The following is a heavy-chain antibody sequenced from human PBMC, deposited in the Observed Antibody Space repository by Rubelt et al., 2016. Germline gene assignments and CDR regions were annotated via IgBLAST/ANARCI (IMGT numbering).Heavy chain of an antibody. CDR1: GFTFSGYE. CDR3: VRGRDTATYDY. Sequence: GGSLRLSCAASGFTFSGYEMNWVRQAPGKGLEYVSAISSNGRSTYYADFTEGRFTISRDDSKTTVRLHMTSLTSDDTAMYYCVRGRDTATYDYWGQGTLVTVSS. J-gene: IGHJ4*02. D-gene: IGHD3-16*02. V-gene: IGHV3-64D*08. CDR2: ISSNGRST.